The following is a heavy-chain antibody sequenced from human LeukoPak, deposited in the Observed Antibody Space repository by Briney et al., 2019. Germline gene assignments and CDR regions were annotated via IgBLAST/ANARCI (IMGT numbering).Heavy chain of an antibody. CDR2: IYYSGSA. CDR1: GDSISRSEYY. J-gene: IGHJ3*02. V-gene: IGHV4-39*07. Sequence: SETLSLTCAVSGDSISRSEYYWGWIRQPPGKGLEWIASIYYSGSAYYNPSLKSRVTILVDTSKNQFSLKLSSVTAADTAVYYCARSDGYGLVGIWGQGTMVTVSS. D-gene: IGHD3-10*01. CDR3: ARSDGYGLVGI.